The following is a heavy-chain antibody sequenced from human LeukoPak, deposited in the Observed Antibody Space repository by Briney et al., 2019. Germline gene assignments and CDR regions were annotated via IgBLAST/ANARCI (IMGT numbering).Heavy chain of an antibody. CDR3: ARANGQLWTTPDY. J-gene: IGHJ4*02. V-gene: IGHV3-30*03. D-gene: IGHD5-18*01. CDR1: GFPLSSYG. CDR2: ISHDGSKK. Sequence: PGWSLRLSCAASGFPLSSYGMHWVRQPQGEGLEWVAVISHDGSKKYSAESVKGRFTISRDNSKNTLYLQMNSLRAEDTAVYYCARANGQLWTTPDYWGQGTLVTISS.